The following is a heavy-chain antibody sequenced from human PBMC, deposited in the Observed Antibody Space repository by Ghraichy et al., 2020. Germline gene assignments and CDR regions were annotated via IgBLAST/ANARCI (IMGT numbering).Heavy chain of an antibody. CDR1: GASISGFY. D-gene: IGHD3-10*01. Sequence: SQTLSLTCTVSGASISGFYWSWIRQPPGRGLEWIGHIYYSGTTNYSPSLKSRLTLSVDRSQNLFSLRLSSMTSADTAVYYCARGRAMVGVAPWSMDIWGQGTTVTVS. CDR3: ARGRAMVGVAPWSMDI. CDR2: IYYSGTT. V-gene: IGHV4-59*01. J-gene: IGHJ6*02.